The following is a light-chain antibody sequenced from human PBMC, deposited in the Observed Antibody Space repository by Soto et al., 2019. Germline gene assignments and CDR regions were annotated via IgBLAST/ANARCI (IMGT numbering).Light chain of an antibody. CDR3: AAWDDSLNGYV. CDR1: NSNIGSHT. CDR2: SNN. V-gene: IGLV1-44*01. J-gene: IGLJ1*01. Sequence: QSVLTQPPSASGTPGQRVTISCSGSNSNIGSHTVNWYQHLPGTAPILLIYSNNQRPSGVPDRFSGSKSGTSASLDISGRQSADEADYYCAAWDDSLNGYVFGTWTKLTVL.